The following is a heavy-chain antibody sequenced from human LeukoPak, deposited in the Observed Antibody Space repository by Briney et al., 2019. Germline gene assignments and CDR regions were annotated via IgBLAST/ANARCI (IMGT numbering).Heavy chain of an antibody. CDR1: GFSFSNYH. J-gene: IGHJ4*02. D-gene: IGHD6-25*01. CDR3: ARGYSDYEVTDY. CDR2: ISTSRSTI. Sequence: GGSLTLTCTASGFSFSNYHNIWTRQAPGKGLELISYISTSRSTIYYAHCLKGRFTISRDNAKNSLYLQMNSLRAEDTAVYYCARGYSDYEVTDYWGQGTLVTVSS. V-gene: IGHV3-11*04.